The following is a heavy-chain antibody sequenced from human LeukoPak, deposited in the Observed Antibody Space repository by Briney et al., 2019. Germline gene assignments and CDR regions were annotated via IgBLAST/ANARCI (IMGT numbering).Heavy chain of an antibody. J-gene: IGHJ4*02. CDR1: GFTFSNFW. CDR2: IKQDGSEK. D-gene: IGHD3-10*01. V-gene: IGHV3-7*03. CDR3: TTALGSGSYYSFDY. Sequence: PGGSLRLSCAASGFTFSNFWMSWVRQAPGKGLEWVANIKQDGSEKYYVDSVKGRFTISRDDSKNTLYLQMNSLKTEDTAVYYCTTALGSGSYYSFDYWGQGTLVTVSS.